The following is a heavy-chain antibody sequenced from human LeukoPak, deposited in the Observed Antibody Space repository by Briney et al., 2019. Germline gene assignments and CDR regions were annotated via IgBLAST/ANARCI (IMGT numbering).Heavy chain of an antibody. CDR1: GFNLNIYT. Sequence: GGSLRLSCAASGFNLNIYTMSWVRQAQGKGLEWISAGGSGGTRYYADSVKGRFTISRDNSENTVSLQMDSLRANDTAMYYCAKMRGMPREAYHFDRWGQGTLVAVSS. D-gene: IGHD1-26*01. CDR3: AKMRGMPREAYHFDR. J-gene: IGHJ4*02. CDR2: GGSGGTR. V-gene: IGHV3-23*01.